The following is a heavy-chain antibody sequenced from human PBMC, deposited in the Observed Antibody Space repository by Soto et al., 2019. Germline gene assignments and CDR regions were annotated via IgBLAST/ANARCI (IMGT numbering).Heavy chain of an antibody. CDR3: ARDSGSHCSSTSCLPDY. CDR2: IKQDGSEK. Sequence: GGSLRLSCAASGFTFSSYWMSWVRQAPGKGLEWVANIKQDGSEKYYVDSVKGRFTISRDNAKNSLYLQMNSLRAEDTAVYYCARDSGSHCSSTSCLPDYWGQGTLVTVSS. CDR1: GFTFSSYW. J-gene: IGHJ4*02. V-gene: IGHV3-7*01. D-gene: IGHD2-2*01.